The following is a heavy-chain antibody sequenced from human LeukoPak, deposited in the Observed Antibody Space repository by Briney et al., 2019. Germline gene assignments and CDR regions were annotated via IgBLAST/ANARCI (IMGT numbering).Heavy chain of an antibody. CDR3: ARDYMNGYPDAFDI. J-gene: IGHJ3*02. CDR2: INPSGAST. V-gene: IGHV1-46*01. Sequence: ASVKVSCKASGYTFTNYGLSWVRQAPGQGLEWMGIINPSGASTNYAQKFQGRVTMTGDTSTSTVYMEVSSLRSEDTAVYYCARDYMNGYPDAFDIWGQGTMLTVSS. D-gene: IGHD5-24*01. CDR1: GYTFTNYG.